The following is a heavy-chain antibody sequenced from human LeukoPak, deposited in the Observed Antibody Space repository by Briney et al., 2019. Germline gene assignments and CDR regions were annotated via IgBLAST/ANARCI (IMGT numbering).Heavy chain of an antibody. J-gene: IGHJ3*02. CDR2: INPNSGGT. CDR1: GYTFTGYY. D-gene: IGHD6-19*01. Sequence: GASVKVSCKASGYTFTGYYMHWVRQAPGQGLEWMGWINPNSGGTNYAQKFQGRVTMTRDTSISTAYMELSRLRSDDTAVYYCAKYPEEWLVRLIPTANMVSGAFDIWGQGTMVTVSS. CDR3: AKYPEEWLVRLIPTANMVSGAFDI. V-gene: IGHV1-2*02.